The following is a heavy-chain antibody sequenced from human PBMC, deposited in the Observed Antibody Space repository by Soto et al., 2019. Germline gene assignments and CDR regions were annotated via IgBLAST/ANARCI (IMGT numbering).Heavy chain of an antibody. V-gene: IGHV1-3*01. Sequence: QVQLVKSGAEVKKPGASVKVSCKASGYTFTTYTMHWVRQAPGQRLEWMGWINGGNGNTKYSQKFQGRVTFTRDTFASTAYMELSSLRSEDTAVYYCTRLETDYWGQGTLVTVSS. CDR2: INGGNGNT. CDR1: GYTFTTYT. J-gene: IGHJ4*02. CDR3: TRLETDY.